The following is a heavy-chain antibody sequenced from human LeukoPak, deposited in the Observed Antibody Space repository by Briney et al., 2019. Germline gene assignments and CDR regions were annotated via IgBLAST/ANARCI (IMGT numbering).Heavy chain of an antibody. D-gene: IGHD6-13*01. CDR2: IHPGNSDT. CDR1: GYTFTDYW. Sequence: GKSLKISCRGSGYTFTDYWIGWVRQMPGKGLEWMGIIHPGNSDTIYSPSFQGQVTISADKSITTAYLQWSGLKASDTAMYYCVRHIGTAGPDHWGQGTLVTVSS. J-gene: IGHJ4*02. V-gene: IGHV5-51*01. CDR3: VRHIGTAGPDH.